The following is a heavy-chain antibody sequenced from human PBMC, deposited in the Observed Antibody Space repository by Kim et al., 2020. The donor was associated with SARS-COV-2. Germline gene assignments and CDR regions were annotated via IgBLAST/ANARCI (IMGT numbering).Heavy chain of an antibody. Sequence: AAAVKGRFTFTRDDSKTSLYLQMNSLKTEDTAVYYCARGRYGSWITDFEYWGPGTLVTVSS. J-gene: IGHJ4*02. CDR3: ARGRYGSWITDFEY. D-gene: IGHD3-10*01. V-gene: IGHV3-72*01.